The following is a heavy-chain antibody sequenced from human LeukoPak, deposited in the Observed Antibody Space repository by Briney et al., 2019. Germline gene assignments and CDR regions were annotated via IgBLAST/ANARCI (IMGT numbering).Heavy chain of an antibody. CDR1: GFTFSSYA. D-gene: IGHD1-26*01. CDR3: ARDPFTYGTGLHFDY. CDR2: ISYDGSNK. Sequence: GVSLRLSCAASGFTFSSYAMHWVRQAPGKGLEWVAVISYDGSNKYYADSVKGRFTISRDNSKNTLYLQMNSLRAEDTAVYYCARDPFTYGTGLHFDYWGQGTLVTVSS. J-gene: IGHJ4*02. V-gene: IGHV3-30-3*01.